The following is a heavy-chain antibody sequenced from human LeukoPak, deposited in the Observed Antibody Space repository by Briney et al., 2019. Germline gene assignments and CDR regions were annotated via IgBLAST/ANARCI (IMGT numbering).Heavy chain of an antibody. CDR1: GFTFSSYG. Sequence: GRSLRLSCAASGFTFSSYGMHWVRQAPGKGLEWVANIKKDGSEKYYVDSVKGRFTISRDNAKNSLYLQMNSLRVEDTAVYYCARDVKGGNFDYWGQGTLVTVSS. CDR2: IKKDGSEK. D-gene: IGHD3-16*01. V-gene: IGHV3-7*01. J-gene: IGHJ4*02. CDR3: ARDVKGGNFDY.